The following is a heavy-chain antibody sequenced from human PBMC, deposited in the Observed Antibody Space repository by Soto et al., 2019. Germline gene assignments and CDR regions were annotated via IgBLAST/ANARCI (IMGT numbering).Heavy chain of an antibody. CDR1: GGSIRGNNW. CDR3: ARISAYHFDY. V-gene: IGHV4-4*02. D-gene: IGHD3-16*01. Sequence: SETLSLTCAVSGGSIRGNNWWSWVRQPPGKGLGWYGEIYHSRVTNYNPSLKSRVTISVDKSKNLFSLKLSSLTAADTAVYYCARISAYHFDYWGQGTLVTVSS. J-gene: IGHJ4*02. CDR2: IYHSRVT.